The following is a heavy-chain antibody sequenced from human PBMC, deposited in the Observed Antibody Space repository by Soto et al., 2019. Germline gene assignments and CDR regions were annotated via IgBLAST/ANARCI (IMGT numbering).Heavy chain of an antibody. V-gene: IGHV1-46*01. CDR2: INPSGGST. CDR3: ARDLTLFDY. Sequence: XSVKVSFQASGYSFTSYYMPWVRQAPGQGLEWMGIINPSGGSTSYAQKFQGRVTMTRDTSTSTVYMELSSLRSEDTAVYYCARDLTLFDYWGQGTLVTVSS. J-gene: IGHJ4*02. D-gene: IGHD3-9*01. CDR1: GYSFTSYY.